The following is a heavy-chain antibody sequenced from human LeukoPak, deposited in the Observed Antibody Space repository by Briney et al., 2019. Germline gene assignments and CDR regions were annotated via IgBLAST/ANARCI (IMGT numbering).Heavy chain of an antibody. CDR2: IYSGGST. V-gene: IGHV3-66*01. J-gene: IGHJ4*02. CDR3: VREQSGTYSFDY. CDR1: GFTVSSNY. D-gene: IGHD3-10*01. Sequence: PGGSLRLSCAASGFTVSSNYMSWVRQAPGKGLEWVSVIYSGGSTYYADPVKGRFTISRDNSRKTLYLQMSSLRAEDTDVYYCVREQSGTYSFDYWGQGTLVTVSS.